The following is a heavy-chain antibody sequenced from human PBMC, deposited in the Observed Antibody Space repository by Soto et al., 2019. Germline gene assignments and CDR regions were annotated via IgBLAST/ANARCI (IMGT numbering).Heavy chain of an antibody. CDR3: ARVSPPYCSSTSCCMDV. V-gene: IGHV3-11*01. CDR2: ISSSGSTI. CDR1: GFTFSDYY. D-gene: IGHD2-2*01. Sequence: PGGSLRLSCAASGFTFSDYYMSWIRQAPGKGLEWVSYISSSGSTIYYADSVKGRFTISRDNAKNSLYLQMNSLRAEDTAVYYCARVSPPYCSSTSCCMDVWGKGTTVTVSS. J-gene: IGHJ6*04.